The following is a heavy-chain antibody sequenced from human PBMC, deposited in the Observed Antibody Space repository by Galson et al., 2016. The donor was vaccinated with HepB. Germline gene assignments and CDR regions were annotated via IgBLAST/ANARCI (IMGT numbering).Heavy chain of an antibody. CDR3: TRGLYGSCDY. Sequence: SLRLSCAASGFTFSQYSMHWVRQAPGKGLVWVSHIKTDVSDTRYADSVNGRFTISRDNAKNTLYLQMNSLRAEDTAVYYCTRGLYGSCDYWGQGTLVTVSS. CDR1: GFTFSQYS. J-gene: IGHJ4*02. D-gene: IGHD1-26*01. CDR2: IKTDVSDT. V-gene: IGHV3-74*01.